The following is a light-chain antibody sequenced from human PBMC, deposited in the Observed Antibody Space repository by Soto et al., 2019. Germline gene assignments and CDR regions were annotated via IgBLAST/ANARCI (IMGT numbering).Light chain of an antibody. Sequence: DIQMTQSPSSLSASVGDRVTITCRASESIARHLNWYQQKPGKAPNLLIYAASSLQNGVPSRFRGGGSGTDFTLTINNLQSQPFATYICQQNYSTLSITFGQGTRLEIK. J-gene: IGKJ5*01. CDR1: ESIARH. CDR3: QQNYSTLSIT. CDR2: AAS. V-gene: IGKV1-39*01.